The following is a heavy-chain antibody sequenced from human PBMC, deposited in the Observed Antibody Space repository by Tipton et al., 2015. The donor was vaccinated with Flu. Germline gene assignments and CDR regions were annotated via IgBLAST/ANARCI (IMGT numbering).Heavy chain of an antibody. CDR2: INPDSGNT. D-gene: IGHD1-26*01. CDR3: VRPFRGTYHIDY. CDR1: GYTFTGHY. V-gene: IGHV1-2*02. Sequence: QLVQSGAEVKKPGASVKVSCKASGYTFTGHYMHWVRQAPGQGPEWMGWINPDSGNTKYAQKFQGRVTLTRDTYISTAYMELNRLTSDDAAMYYCVRPFRGTYHIDYWGQGTLVTVSS. J-gene: IGHJ4*02.